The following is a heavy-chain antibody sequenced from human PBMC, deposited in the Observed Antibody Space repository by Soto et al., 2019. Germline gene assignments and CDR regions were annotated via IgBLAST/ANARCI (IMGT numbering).Heavy chain of an antibody. V-gene: IGHV2-5*02. CDR3: AHLHLSCSGEAYNTPHFDF. Sequence: QITLKESGPTLVKPTQTLTLTCTFSGFSLTTSGVGVGWIRQPPGKALEWLALIYWDDDKRYSPSLKSRLTITKDISKSHVVLTMANLVPVDTATSFAAHLHLSCSGEAYNTPHFDFWGQGAQVTVSS. CDR2: IYWDDDK. CDR1: GFSLTTSGVG. J-gene: IGHJ4*02. D-gene: IGHD2-15*01.